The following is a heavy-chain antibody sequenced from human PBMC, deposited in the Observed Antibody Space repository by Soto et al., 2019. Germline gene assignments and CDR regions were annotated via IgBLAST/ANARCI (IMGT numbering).Heavy chain of an antibody. J-gene: IGHJ4*02. V-gene: IGHV3-23*01. Sequence: GGSLRLSCAASGFTFSSYAMSWVRQAPGKGLEWVSGMSGSGSYTFYADSVKGRFTISRDNSKNTLYLQMNSLRAEDTAVYYCAKDGSGEMAARPFDYWGQGALVTVSS. D-gene: IGHD6-6*01. CDR2: MSGSGSYT. CDR1: GFTFSSYA. CDR3: AKDGSGEMAARPFDY.